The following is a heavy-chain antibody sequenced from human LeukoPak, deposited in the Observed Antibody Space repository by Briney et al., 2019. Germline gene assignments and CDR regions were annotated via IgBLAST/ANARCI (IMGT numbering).Heavy chain of an antibody. J-gene: IGHJ3*02. Sequence: PGGSLRLSCAASGFTFDDYAMHWVRQAPGKGLEWVSGISWSSGSIGYADSVKGRFTISRDNAKNSLYLQMNSLRAEDMALYYCAKDIAARSSIVAFDIWGQGTVVSVSS. CDR2: ISWSSGSI. CDR3: AKDIAARSSIVAFDI. CDR1: GFTFDDYA. D-gene: IGHD6-6*01. V-gene: IGHV3-9*03.